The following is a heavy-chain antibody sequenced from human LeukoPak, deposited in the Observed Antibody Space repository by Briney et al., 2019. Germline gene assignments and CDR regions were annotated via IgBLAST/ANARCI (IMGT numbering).Heavy chain of an antibody. V-gene: IGHV1-24*01. CDR1: GYTLTELS. CDR3: ATADYGDFYFDY. Sequence: GASVKFSCKVSGYTLTELSMHWVRQAPGKGLEWMGGFDPEDGETIYAQKFQGRVTMTEDTSTDTAYMELSSLRSEDTAVYYCATADYGDFYFDYWGQGTLVTVSS. J-gene: IGHJ4*02. CDR2: FDPEDGET. D-gene: IGHD4-17*01.